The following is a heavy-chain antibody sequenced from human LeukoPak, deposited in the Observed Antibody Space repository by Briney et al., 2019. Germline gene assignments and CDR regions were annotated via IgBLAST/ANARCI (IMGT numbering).Heavy chain of an antibody. CDR3: AKEFPSIAVAGQFDY. CDR1: GFTFSSYA. CDR2: ISGSGGST. Sequence: GGSLRLSCAASGFTFSSYAMSWVRQAPGEGLEWVSAISGSGGSTYYTDSVKGRFTIPRDNSKNTLYLQVNSLRAEDTAVYFCAKEFPSIAVAGQFDYWGQGTLVTVSS. V-gene: IGHV3-23*01. D-gene: IGHD6-19*01. J-gene: IGHJ4*02.